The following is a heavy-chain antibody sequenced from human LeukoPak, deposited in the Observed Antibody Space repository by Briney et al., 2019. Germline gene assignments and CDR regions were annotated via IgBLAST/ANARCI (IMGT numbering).Heavy chain of an antibody. V-gene: IGHV4-59*01. CDR3: AKRYGGGFDY. J-gene: IGHJ4*02. D-gene: IGHD4-23*01. CDR1: GGSISSYY. Sequence: RSSETLSLTCTVSGGSISSYYWSWIRQPPGKGLEWIGYIYYSGSTNYNPSLKSRVTISVDTSKNQFSLKLSSVTAADTAVYYCAKRYGGGFDYWGQGTLVTVSS. CDR2: IYYSGST.